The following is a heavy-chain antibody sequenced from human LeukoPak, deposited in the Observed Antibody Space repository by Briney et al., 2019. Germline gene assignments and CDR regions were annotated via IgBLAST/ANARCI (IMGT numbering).Heavy chain of an antibody. J-gene: IGHJ4*02. Sequence: GSLRLSCAASGFTFSSYEMNWVRQAPGKGLEWVSAISGSGGSTYYADSVKGRFTISRDNSKNTLYLQMNSLRAEDTAVYYCAKASALLSVAVAFDYWGQGTLVTVSS. V-gene: IGHV3-23*01. CDR3: AKASALLSVAVAFDY. CDR2: ISGSGGST. D-gene: IGHD6-19*01. CDR1: GFTFSSYE.